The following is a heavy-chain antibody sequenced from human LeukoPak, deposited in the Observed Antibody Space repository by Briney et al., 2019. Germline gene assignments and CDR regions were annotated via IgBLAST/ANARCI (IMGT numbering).Heavy chain of an antibody. Sequence: PSETLSLTCTVSGGSISSYYWSWIRQPPGKGLEWIGYIYYSGSTNYNPSLKSRVTISVDTYKNQFSLKLSSVTAADTAVYYCAIHWGSGDYGDYEGDYFDYWGQGTLVTVSS. V-gene: IGHV4-59*08. CDR3: AIHWGSGDYGDYEGDYFDY. CDR2: IYYSGST. CDR1: GGSISSYY. D-gene: IGHD4-17*01. J-gene: IGHJ4*02.